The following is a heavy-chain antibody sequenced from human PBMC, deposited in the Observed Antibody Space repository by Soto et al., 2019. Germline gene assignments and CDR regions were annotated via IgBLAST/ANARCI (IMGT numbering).Heavy chain of an antibody. J-gene: IGHJ6*03. V-gene: IGHV3-23*01. D-gene: IGHD3-3*01. Sequence: GGSLRLSCAASGFTFSSYAMSWVRQAPGKGLEWVSAISGSGGSTYYADSVKGRFTISRDNSKNTLYLQMNSLRAEDTVVYYCAKDRRVLRFLGTPRYYYMDVWGKGTTVTVSS. CDR1: GFTFSSYA. CDR2: ISGSGGST. CDR3: AKDRRVLRFLGTPRYYYMDV.